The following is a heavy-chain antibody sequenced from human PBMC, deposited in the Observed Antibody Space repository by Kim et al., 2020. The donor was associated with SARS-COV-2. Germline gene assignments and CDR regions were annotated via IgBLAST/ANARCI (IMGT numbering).Heavy chain of an antibody. V-gene: IGHV3-23*01. CDR3: TRMVRGVILLFDY. Sequence: ASSVKGPSTISRDKTKHTLYLQMTSRRAEDTAVYYCTRMVRGVILLFDYWGQGTLVTVSS. J-gene: IGHJ4*02. D-gene: IGHD3-10*01.